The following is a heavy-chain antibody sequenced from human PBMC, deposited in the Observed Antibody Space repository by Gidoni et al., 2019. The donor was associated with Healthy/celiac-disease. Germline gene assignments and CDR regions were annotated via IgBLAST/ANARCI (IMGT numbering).Heavy chain of an antibody. CDR3: ARFPHNWNYAEGYERRDY. CDR2: IIPIFGTA. CDR1: GGTFSSYA. J-gene: IGHJ4*02. D-gene: IGHD1-7*01. V-gene: IGHV1-69*01. Sequence: QVQLVQSGAEVKKPGSSVKVSCKASGGTFSSYAISWVRQAPGHGLEWRGGIIPIFGTANDAQKYQGRVTITADESTSTANMELSSLRSEDTAVYYGARFPHNWNYAEGYERRDYWGQGTLVTVSS.